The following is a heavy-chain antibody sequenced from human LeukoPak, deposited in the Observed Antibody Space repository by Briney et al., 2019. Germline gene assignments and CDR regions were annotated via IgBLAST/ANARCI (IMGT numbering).Heavy chain of an antibody. V-gene: IGHV3-48*01. Sequence: GGSLRLSCAASGLTFSNAWMSWVRQAPGKGLEWLSYITRSSSPIYYADSVKGRFTTSRDNAKNLLYLQMNSLRAEDTAVYYCARDNAGYDYWGQGTLVTVSS. D-gene: IGHD5-12*01. J-gene: IGHJ4*02. CDR3: ARDNAGYDY. CDR2: ITRSSSPI. CDR1: GLTFSNAW.